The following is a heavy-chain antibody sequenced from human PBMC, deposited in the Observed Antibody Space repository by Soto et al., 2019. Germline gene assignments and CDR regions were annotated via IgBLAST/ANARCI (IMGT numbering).Heavy chain of an antibody. V-gene: IGHV3-23*01. CDR3: AKEGGGSYYGPADY. D-gene: IGHD1-26*01. J-gene: IGHJ4*02. Sequence: EVQLLESGGGLVQPGGSLRLSCAASGFTFSSHAMSWVRQAPGKGLEWVSVISGSGGSTYYADSVKGRFTISRDNSKNTLYLQMNSLRADDTAVYYCAKEGGGSYYGPADYWGQGTLVTVSS. CDR1: GFTFSSHA. CDR2: ISGSGGST.